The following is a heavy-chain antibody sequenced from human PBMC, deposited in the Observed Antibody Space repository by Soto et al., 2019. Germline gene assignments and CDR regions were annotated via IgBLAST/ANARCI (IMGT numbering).Heavy chain of an antibody. V-gene: IGHV1-3*01. D-gene: IGHD3-16*01. CDR2: INAGNGNT. CDR1: GYTFTSYA. Sequence: QVQLVQSGAEVKKPGASVKVSCKASGYTFTSYAMHWVRQAPGQRLEWMGWINAGNGNTKYSQKFQGRVTITRDTSASTAYMELSSLRSEDTAVYYCARAVGVSNWFDPWGQGTLVTVSS. J-gene: IGHJ5*02. CDR3: ARAVGVSNWFDP.